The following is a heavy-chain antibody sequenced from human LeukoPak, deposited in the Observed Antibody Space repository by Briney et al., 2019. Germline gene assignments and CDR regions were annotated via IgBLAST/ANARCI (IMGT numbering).Heavy chain of an antibody. D-gene: IGHD2-2*01. CDR1: GYSFTTYW. Sequence: GESLNISCKGSGYSFTTYWIGWVRQMPGKGLEWMGIIYPGDSDTRYSPSFQGQVTISADKSISTAYLQWSSLKASDTAMYYCARLGYCNSTTCYAFDYWGQGTLVTVSS. CDR2: IYPGDSDT. J-gene: IGHJ4*02. CDR3: ARLGYCNSTTCYAFDY. V-gene: IGHV5-51*01.